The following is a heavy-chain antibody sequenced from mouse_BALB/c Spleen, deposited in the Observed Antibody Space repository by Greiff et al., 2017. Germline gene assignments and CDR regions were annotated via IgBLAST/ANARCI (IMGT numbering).Heavy chain of an antibody. V-gene: IGHV2-5-1*01. D-gene: IGHD2-4*01. CDR3: AKSYDYDVDWYFDV. Sequence: VQRVESGPTLVQPSQSLSITCTVSGFSLTSYGVHWVRQSPGKGLEWLGVIWRGGSTDYNAAFMSRLSITKDNSKSQLFFKMNSLQADDTAIYYCAKSYDYDVDWYFDVWGAGTTVTVSS. J-gene: IGHJ1*01. CDR1: GFSLTSYG. CDR2: IWRGGST.